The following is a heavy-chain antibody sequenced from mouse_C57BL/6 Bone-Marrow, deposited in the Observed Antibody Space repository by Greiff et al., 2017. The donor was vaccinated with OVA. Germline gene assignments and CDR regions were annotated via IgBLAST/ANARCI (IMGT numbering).Heavy chain of an antibody. J-gene: IGHJ4*01. V-gene: IGHV1-5*01. D-gene: IGHD2-12*01. Sequence: VQLQQSGTVLARPGASVKMSCKTSGYTFTSYWMHWVTQRPGQGLEWIGAIYPGNSDTSYNQKFKGKAKLTAVTSASTAYMELSSLRNEDSEVYSCTRAAYYSDYCYMDDWGQGTSVTVSS. CDR2: IYPGNSDT. CDR3: TRAAYYSDYCYMDD. CDR1: GYTFTSYW.